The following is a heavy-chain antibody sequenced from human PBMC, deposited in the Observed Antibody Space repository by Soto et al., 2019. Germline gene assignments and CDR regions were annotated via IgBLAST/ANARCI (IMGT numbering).Heavy chain of an antibody. CDR3: ARDDVWAFDY. CDR2: ITGGSDTV. Sequence: EVQLVESGGGLVQPGGSLRLSCAASGYTCSSYSMNWVRQARGKGLEWVSYITGGSDTVHYADSVKGRFTTSRDNAKNPLYLQMNSLRDEDTAVYFCARDDVWAFDYWGQGTLVTVSS. V-gene: IGHV3-48*02. J-gene: IGHJ4*02. CDR1: GYTCSSYS. D-gene: IGHD7-27*01.